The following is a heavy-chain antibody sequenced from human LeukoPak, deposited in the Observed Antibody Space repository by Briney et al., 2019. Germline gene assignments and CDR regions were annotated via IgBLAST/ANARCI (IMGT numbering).Heavy chain of an antibody. V-gene: IGHV3-21*01. D-gene: IGHD6-19*01. CDR1: GFTFKSHN. CDR2: TSGDSKVI. CDR3: ARARYSSGWYDAFDI. Sequence: PGGSLRLSCVASGFTFKSHNMNWVRQAPGKGLEWVSFTSGDSKVIYYADSVKGRFTISRDNSKNTLYLQMNSLRAEDTAVYYCARARYSSGWYDAFDIWGQGTMVTVSS. J-gene: IGHJ3*02.